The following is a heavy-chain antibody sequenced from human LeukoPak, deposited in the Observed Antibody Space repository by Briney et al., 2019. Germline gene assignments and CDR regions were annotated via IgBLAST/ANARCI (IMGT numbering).Heavy chain of an antibody. CDR1: GFTFSTYW. V-gene: IGHV3-7*01. D-gene: IGHD5-18*01. J-gene: IGHJ4*02. CDR3: TRRGYSFGSDY. Sequence: EGSLRLSCAASGFTFSTYWMNWVRQTPGKGLEWVASIKEDGSEKYYVDSVKGRFTISRDNAKNSLYLQMSSLRAEDTAVYYCTRRGYSFGSDYWGPGTLVTVSP. CDR2: IKEDGSEK.